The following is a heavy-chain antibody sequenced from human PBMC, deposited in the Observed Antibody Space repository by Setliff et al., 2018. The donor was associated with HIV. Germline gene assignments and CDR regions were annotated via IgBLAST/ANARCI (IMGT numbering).Heavy chain of an antibody. Sequence: ASVKVSCKASGYTFTGYYMHWVRQAPGQGLEWMGWINPNNGGTNYAQKFQGKVTMTRDTSISTAYMELSRLRSDDTAVYYCARDYYDSGGYIFFPGLPDYWGQGTLVTVSS. J-gene: IGHJ4*02. D-gene: IGHD3-22*01. CDR3: ARDYYDSGGYIFFPGLPDY. CDR1: GYTFTGYY. V-gene: IGHV1-2*02. CDR2: INPNNGGT.